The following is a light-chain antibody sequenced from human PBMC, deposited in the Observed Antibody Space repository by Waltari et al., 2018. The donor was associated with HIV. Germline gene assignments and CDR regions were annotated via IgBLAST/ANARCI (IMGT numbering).Light chain of an antibody. CDR3: CSYAGSYTFYV. Sequence: QSALTHPRSVSGSPGQSVTISCTGTSSDVGAYNYVSWYQQHPGRAPKLMIYDVSQRPSRVPDRFSGSKSGNTASLTISGLQAEDEADYYCCSYAGSYTFYVFGTGTKVTVL. CDR1: SSDVGAYNY. V-gene: IGLV2-11*01. CDR2: DVS. J-gene: IGLJ1*01.